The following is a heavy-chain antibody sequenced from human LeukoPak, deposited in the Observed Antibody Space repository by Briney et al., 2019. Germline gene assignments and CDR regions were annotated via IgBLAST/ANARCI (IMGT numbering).Heavy chain of an antibody. CDR3: ARGLPVGNTGYYFDS. CDR2: IHYSGST. J-gene: IGHJ4*02. CDR1: GGSMSGYY. D-gene: IGHD1-26*01. V-gene: IGHV4-59*01. Sequence: PSETLSMSSTVAGGSMSGYYWRWIRQPPGKGLDWIGYIHYSGSTNYHPSLKSRVTLSVDTSKKQFSLKVMSVTEADTAVYYCARGLPVGNTGYYFDSWGRGTLVTVSA.